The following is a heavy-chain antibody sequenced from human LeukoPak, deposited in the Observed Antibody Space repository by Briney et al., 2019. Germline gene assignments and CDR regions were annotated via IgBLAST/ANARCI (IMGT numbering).Heavy chain of an antibody. CDR3: AKDQAGHDLAFDI. D-gene: IGHD1-14*01. Sequence: GGSPRLSCAASWFTLSSYCMHWGWQAPGQGVEWGAVISYDGSNKYYADSVKGRFTISRDNSKNTLYLQMNSLRAEDTAVYYCAKDQAGHDLAFDIWGQGTMVTVSS. CDR1: WFTLSSYC. CDR2: ISYDGSNK. V-gene: IGHV3-30*18. J-gene: IGHJ3*02.